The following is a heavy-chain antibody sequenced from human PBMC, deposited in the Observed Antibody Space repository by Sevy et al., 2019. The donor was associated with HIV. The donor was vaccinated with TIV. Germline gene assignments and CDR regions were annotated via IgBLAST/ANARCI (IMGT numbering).Heavy chain of an antibody. CDR1: GFTFSSYW. Sequence: GCSLRLSCAASGFTFSSYWMSWVRQAPGKGLEWVANIKQDGSEKYYVDSVKGRFTISRDNAKNSLHLQMNSLRAEDTAVYYCARTRIAVAGTPRNDAFDIWGQGTMVTVSS. J-gene: IGHJ3*02. CDR3: ARTRIAVAGTPRNDAFDI. V-gene: IGHV3-7*01. CDR2: IKQDGSEK. D-gene: IGHD6-19*01.